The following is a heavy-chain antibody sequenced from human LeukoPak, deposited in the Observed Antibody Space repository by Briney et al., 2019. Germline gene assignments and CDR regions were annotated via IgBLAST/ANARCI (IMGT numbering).Heavy chain of an antibody. J-gene: IGHJ4*02. CDR2: MSGGDVGGIS. Sequence: PGGSLRLSCVASGFTFSNYAMSWVRQAPGKELEWVSSMSGGDVGGISFYADSVRGRFTISRVNSKSTLYLQMNSLRAEDTAVYYCAKAKSGSYYRHFDYWGQGPLVTVSS. D-gene: IGHD1-26*01. V-gene: IGHV3-23*01. CDR1: GFTFSNYA. CDR3: AKAKSGSYYRHFDY.